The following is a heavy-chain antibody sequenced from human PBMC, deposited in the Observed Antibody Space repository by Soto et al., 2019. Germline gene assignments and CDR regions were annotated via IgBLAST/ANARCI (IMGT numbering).Heavy chain of an antibody. V-gene: IGHV1-18*01. J-gene: IGHJ4*02. Sequence: QVQLVQSGAEVKKPGASVKVSCKASGYTFTSYGISWVRQAPGQGLEWMGWISAYNGNTNYAQKLQDRVTMTTDTSTSTAYMELRSLRSDDTAVYYCARDSFDILTGYSRPDYWGQGTLVTVSS. CDR2: ISAYNGNT. D-gene: IGHD3-9*01. CDR1: GYTFTSYG. CDR3: ARDSFDILTGYSRPDY.